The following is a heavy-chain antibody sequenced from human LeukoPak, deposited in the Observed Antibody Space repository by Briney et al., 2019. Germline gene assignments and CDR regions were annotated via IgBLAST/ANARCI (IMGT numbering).Heavy chain of an antibody. D-gene: IGHD6-13*01. CDR2: INHSGST. V-gene: IGHV4-34*01. J-gene: IGHJ4*02. CDR1: GGSFSGYY. Sequence: SETLSLTCAVYGGSFSGYYWSWIRQPPGKGLEWIGEINHSGSTNYNPSLKSRVTISVDTSKNQFSLKLSSVTAADTAVYYCARSEGYDSSTLDYWGQGTLVTVSS. CDR3: ARSEGYDSSTLDY.